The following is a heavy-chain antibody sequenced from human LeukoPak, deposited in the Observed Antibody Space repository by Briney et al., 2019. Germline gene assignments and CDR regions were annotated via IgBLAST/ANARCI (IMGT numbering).Heavy chain of an antibody. CDR1: GYTFTGYY. J-gene: IGHJ4*02. V-gene: IGHV1-2*02. Sequence: ASVKVSCKASGYTFTGYYMHWVRQAPGQGLEWMGWINPNSGGTNYAQKFQGRVTMTRDTSISTAYMEPSRLRSDDTAVYYCARDRFTMVRGVIVLTNWGQGTLVTVSS. D-gene: IGHD3-10*01. CDR2: INPNSGGT. CDR3: ARDRFTMVRGVIVLTN.